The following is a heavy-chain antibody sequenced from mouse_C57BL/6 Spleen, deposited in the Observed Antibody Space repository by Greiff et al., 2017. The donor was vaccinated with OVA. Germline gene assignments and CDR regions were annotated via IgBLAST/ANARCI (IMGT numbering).Heavy chain of an antibody. J-gene: IGHJ4*01. CDR3: ARGTAQATFAMDY. Sequence: QVQLKQPGAELVMPGASVKLSCKASGYTFTSYWMHWVKQRPGQGLEWIGEIDPSDSYTNYNQKFKGKSTLTVDKSSSTAYMELRSLTSEDSAVYYCARGTAQATFAMDYWGQGTSVTVSS. CDR1: GYTFTSYW. D-gene: IGHD3-2*02. CDR2: IDPSDSYT. V-gene: IGHV1-69*01.